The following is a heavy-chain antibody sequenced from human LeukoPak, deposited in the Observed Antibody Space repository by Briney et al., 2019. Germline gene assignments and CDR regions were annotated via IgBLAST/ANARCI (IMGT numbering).Heavy chain of an antibody. CDR2: IYYSGST. CDR1: GGSISTSNYY. CDR3: ARLTLGYSYGSFDY. Sequence: EPSETLCLTCTVSGGSISTSNYYWGWIRQPPGKGLEWIGYIYYSGSTNYNPSLKSRVTISVDTSKNQFSLKLSSVTAADTAVYYCARLTLGYSYGSFDYWGQGTLVTVSS. V-gene: IGHV4-61*05. D-gene: IGHD5-18*01. J-gene: IGHJ4*02.